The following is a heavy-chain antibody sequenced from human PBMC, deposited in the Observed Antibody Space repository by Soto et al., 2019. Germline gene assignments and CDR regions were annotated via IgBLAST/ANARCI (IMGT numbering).Heavy chain of an antibody. D-gene: IGHD6-25*01. Sequence: PGGSLRLSCTASGFTFISHAMTWVRQAPGKGLEWVSGISGSGGSTYYADSVKGRFTISRDNSKNTLYLQMNSLRAEDTAVYYCAEDPRGERLKVNWFDPWGQGTLVTVSS. CDR2: ISGSGGST. CDR1: GFTFISHA. J-gene: IGHJ5*02. V-gene: IGHV3-23*01. CDR3: AEDPRGERLKVNWFDP.